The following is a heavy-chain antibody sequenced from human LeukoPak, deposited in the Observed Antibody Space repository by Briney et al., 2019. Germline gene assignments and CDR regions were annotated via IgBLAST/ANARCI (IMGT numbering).Heavy chain of an antibody. D-gene: IGHD2-2*01. V-gene: IGHV4-39*01. Sequence: SETLSLTCTVSGGSISSSSYYWGWLRQNPGKGLEWIGSIYYSGSTYYNPSLKSRVTISVDTSKNQFSLKLSSVTAADTAVYYCATPGGGPYQLTLYFQHWGQGTLVTVSS. CDR1: GGSISSSSYY. J-gene: IGHJ1*01. CDR3: ATPGGGPYQLTLYFQH. CDR2: IYYSGST.